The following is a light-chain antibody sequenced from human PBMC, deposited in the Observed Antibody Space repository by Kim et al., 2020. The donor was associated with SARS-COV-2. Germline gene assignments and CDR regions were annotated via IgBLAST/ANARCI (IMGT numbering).Light chain of an antibody. CDR1: QSVGSN. J-gene: IGKJ2*01. CDR2: GAS. Sequence: VSHGERATLSCRASQSVGSNLAWYQQKPGQAPSLLIYGASTRATGIPARFSGSGSGTEFTLTISSLQSEDFALYYCQQYNDWPLYTFGQGTKLEI. V-gene: IGKV3-15*01. CDR3: QQYNDWPLYT.